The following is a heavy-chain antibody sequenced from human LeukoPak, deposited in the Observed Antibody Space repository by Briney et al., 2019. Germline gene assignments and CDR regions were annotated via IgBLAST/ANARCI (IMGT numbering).Heavy chain of an antibody. J-gene: IGHJ6*03. V-gene: IGHV3-49*03. CDR2: IRSKAYGGTT. Sequence: GGSLRLSCTASGFTFGDYAMSWFRQAPGKGLEWVGFIRSKAYGGTTEYAASVKGRFTISRDDSKSIAYLQMNSLKTEDTAVYYCTRDLPYSSSWYLGAYYYYYYIDVWGEGTMVTVSS. CDR1: GFTFGDYA. CDR3: TRDLPYSSSWYLGAYYYYYYIDV. D-gene: IGHD6-13*01.